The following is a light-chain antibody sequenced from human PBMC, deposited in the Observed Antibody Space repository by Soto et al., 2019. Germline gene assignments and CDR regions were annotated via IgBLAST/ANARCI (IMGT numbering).Light chain of an antibody. Sequence: DIQLTQSPSFLSASVGDRVTITCRASQGISSYLAWYQQKPGKAPKLLIYAASTLQSGVPSRFSGSGSGTEFTLTISSLQPEDFATYYCQHRNSYAYTFGQGTKLEIK. J-gene: IGKJ2*01. CDR1: QGISSY. V-gene: IGKV1-9*01. CDR3: QHRNSYAYT. CDR2: AAS.